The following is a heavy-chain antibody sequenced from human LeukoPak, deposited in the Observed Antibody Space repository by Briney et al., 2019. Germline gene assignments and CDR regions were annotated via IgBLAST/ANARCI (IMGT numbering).Heavy chain of an antibody. Sequence: SETLSLTCTVSGGSISSYYWSWIRQPPGKGLEWIGYIYYSGSTNYNPSLKSRVTISVDTSKNQFSLKLSSVTAADTAVYYCARSVVAATPLEGYYYYMDVWGKGTTVTVSS. CDR2: IYYSGST. D-gene: IGHD2-15*01. CDR1: GGSISSYY. V-gene: IGHV4-59*08. J-gene: IGHJ6*03. CDR3: ARSVVAATPLEGYYYYMDV.